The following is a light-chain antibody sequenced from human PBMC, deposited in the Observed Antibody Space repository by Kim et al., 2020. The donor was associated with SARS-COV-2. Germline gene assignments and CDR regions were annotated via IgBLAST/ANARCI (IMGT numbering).Light chain of an antibody. CDR3: LLYYGGGLV. CDR1: TEAVTSGYY. Sequence: LVTQSPSLPFSPLGTVTLTCASTTEAVTSGYYPNWFQQKPGQAPRALMYSTNNKYSWTPARFSGSLLGGKAALTLSGVQPEDEAEYYCLLYYGGGLVFGGGTQLTVL. J-gene: IGLJ2*01. V-gene: IGLV7-43*01. CDR2: STN.